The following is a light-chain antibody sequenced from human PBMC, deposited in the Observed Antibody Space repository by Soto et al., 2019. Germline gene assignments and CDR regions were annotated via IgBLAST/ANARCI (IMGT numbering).Light chain of an antibody. CDR1: SSNIGNNY. J-gene: IGLJ2*01. Sequence: QPVLTQPPSVSAAPGQKVTISCSGSSSNIGNNYVSWYQQLPGTAPKLLIYDSNKRPSGIPDRFSGSKSGTSATLGITGLQTGDEADYYCGTCDSSLSAVVFGGGTKLTVL. V-gene: IGLV1-51*01. CDR2: DSN. CDR3: GTCDSSLSAVV.